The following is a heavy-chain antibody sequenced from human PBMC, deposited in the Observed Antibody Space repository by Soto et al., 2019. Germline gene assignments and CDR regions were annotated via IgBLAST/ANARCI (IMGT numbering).Heavy chain of an antibody. J-gene: IGHJ4*02. CDR1: GYTFTGHH. V-gene: IGHV1-2*02. D-gene: IGHD3-3*01. CDR3: GKYFNAFWTGSLPLLDY. CDR2: INPKNGGT. Sequence: SVKVSCKTSGYTFTGHHIHWVRQAPGQGLEWVGWINPKNGGTNYAQKFLGRVTMTRDTSIATAYMDLSGLRSEDTAVYYCGKYFNAFWTGSLPLLDYWGQGTLVTVSS.